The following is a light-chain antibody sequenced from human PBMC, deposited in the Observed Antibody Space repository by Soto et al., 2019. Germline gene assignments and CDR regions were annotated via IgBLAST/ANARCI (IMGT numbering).Light chain of an antibody. CDR3: QTWGTGIVL. CDR1: SGHSSYA. J-gene: IGLJ2*01. V-gene: IGLV4-69*01. CDR2: LNSDGSH. Sequence: QPVLTQSPSASASLGASVKLTCNLSSGHSSYAIAWHQQRPEKGPRYLMKLNSDGSHSKGDWIPDRFSGSRSGAERYLTISILQYDDEADYYCQTWGTGIVLFGGGTKLTVL.